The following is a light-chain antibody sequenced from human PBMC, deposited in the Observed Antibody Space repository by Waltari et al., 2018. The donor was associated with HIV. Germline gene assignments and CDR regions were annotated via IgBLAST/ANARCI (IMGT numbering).Light chain of an antibody. CDR1: RSNIGSNT. CDR3: AAWDDSLNGWV. Sequence: QSVLTQPPSASGTPGQRVTISCSGSRSNIGSNTVSWYQQLPGTAPKLCIYSNKRRSSGVPDRFSGSKSGTSASLAISGLQSEDEADYYCAAWDDSLNGWVFGGGTKLTVV. V-gene: IGLV1-44*01. CDR2: SNK. J-gene: IGLJ3*02.